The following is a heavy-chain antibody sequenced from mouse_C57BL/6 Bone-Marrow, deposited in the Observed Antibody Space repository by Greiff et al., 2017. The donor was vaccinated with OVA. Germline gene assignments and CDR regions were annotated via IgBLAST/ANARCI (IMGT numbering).Heavy chain of an antibody. CDR2: ISSGGDYI. Sequence: EVQVVESGEGLVKPGGSLKLSCAASGFTFSSYAMSWVRQTPEKRLEWVAYISSGGDYIYYADTVKGRFTNSRDNARNTLYLQMSSLKSEDTAMYYCTRERWEYFDVWGTGTTVTVSS. D-gene: IGHD2-3*01. CDR3: TRERWEYFDV. V-gene: IGHV5-9-1*02. CDR1: GFTFSSYA. J-gene: IGHJ1*03.